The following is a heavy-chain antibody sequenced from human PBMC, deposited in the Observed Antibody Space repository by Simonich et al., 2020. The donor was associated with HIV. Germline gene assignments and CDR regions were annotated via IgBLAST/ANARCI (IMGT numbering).Heavy chain of an antibody. CDR1: GFTFSNHW. J-gene: IGHJ2*01. D-gene: IGHD7-27*01. Sequence: EVQLVESGGGLVKPGGSLRLSCAASGFTFSNHWMSWVRQSPGKWLELGADINQDGSEKNYVDSVKGRFTISRDNAKNSLSLLMNSLRDEDTALYYCALGWGSGWYFDLWGRATLVTVSS. CDR3: ALGWGSGWYFDL. V-gene: IGHV3-7*01. CDR2: INQDGSEK.